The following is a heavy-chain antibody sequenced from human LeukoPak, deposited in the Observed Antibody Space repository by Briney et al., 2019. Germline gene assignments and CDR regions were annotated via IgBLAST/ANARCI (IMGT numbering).Heavy chain of an antibody. V-gene: IGHV3-53*01. CDR3: ARDRGCYGSGNLD. D-gene: IGHD3-10*01. CDR1: GFTVISNY. J-gene: IGHJ4*02. Sequence: SGGSLRLSCAASGFTVISNYMSWVRQAPGKRLEWVSVIYSGGSTYCADSVKGRFTISRDNSKNTLYLQMNSLRAEDTAVYYCARDRGCYGSGNLDWGQGTLVTVSS. CDR2: IYSGGST.